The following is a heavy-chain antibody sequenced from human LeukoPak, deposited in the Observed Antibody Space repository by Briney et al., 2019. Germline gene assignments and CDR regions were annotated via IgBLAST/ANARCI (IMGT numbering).Heavy chain of an antibody. V-gene: IGHV3-48*02. Sequence: GESLRLSCIASGFTFSNYRLNWVRQAPGKGLEWVSTIYVDANVKYYADSVKGRLTISRDNARNTVYLQMNSLRDDDTAVYYCARDGRRSTGWPPFEYWGQGILVSVSS. J-gene: IGHJ4*02. CDR1: GFTFSNYR. CDR2: IYVDANVK. CDR3: ARDGRRSTGWPPFEY. D-gene: IGHD3-22*01.